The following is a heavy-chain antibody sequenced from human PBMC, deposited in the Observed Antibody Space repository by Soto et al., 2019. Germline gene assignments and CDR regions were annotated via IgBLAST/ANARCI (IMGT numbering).Heavy chain of an antibody. CDR3: AKPGIEQATREYYYYYMDV. Sequence: GGSLRLSCAASGFTFSSYAMSWVRQAPGKGLEWVSAISGSGGSTYYADSVKGRSTISRDNSKNTLYLQMNSLRAEDTAVYYCAKPGIEQATREYYYYYMDVWGKGTTVTVSS. D-gene: IGHD1-26*01. J-gene: IGHJ6*03. V-gene: IGHV3-23*01. CDR2: ISGSGGST. CDR1: GFTFSSYA.